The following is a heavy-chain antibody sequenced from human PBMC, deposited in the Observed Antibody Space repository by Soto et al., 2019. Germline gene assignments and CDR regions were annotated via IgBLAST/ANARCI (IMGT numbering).Heavy chain of an antibody. V-gene: IGHV3-33*01. CDR1: GFTFSSYG. CDR3: ARDGGALGYYYYGMDV. Sequence: GGSLRLSCAASGFTFSSYGMHWVRQAPGKGLEWVAVIWYDGSNKYYADSVKGRFTISRDNSKNTLYLQMNSLRAEDTAVYYCARDGGALGYYYYGMDVWGQGTTVTVSS. J-gene: IGHJ6*02. D-gene: IGHD3-3*01. CDR2: IWYDGSNK.